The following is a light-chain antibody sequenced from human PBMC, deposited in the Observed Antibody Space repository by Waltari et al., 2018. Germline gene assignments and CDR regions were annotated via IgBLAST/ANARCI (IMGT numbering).Light chain of an antibody. V-gene: IGKV1-17*01. CDR3: QQHTTYPVT. CDR2: FAS. Sequence: DIQMTQSPSSLSASAGDTVTITCRASQDIRNYVAWYQQKPGKDPKHLIYFASNLETGVPSRFSGGVSVTRFTLPISSLQPDDFAPYFCQQHTTYPVTFGQGTTLEIK. CDR1: QDIRNY. J-gene: IGKJ2*01.